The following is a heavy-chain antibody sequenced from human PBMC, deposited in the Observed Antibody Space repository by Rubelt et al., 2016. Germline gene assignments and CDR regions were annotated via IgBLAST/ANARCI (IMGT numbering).Heavy chain of an antibody. V-gene: IGHV1-18*01. D-gene: IGHD5-24*01. Sequence: QVQLVQSGAEVKKPGASVKVSCKASGYTFTSSRISWVRQAPGLGLEWMGWISAYNGNTNYEQKLQGRVTMTTDTSTSTAYMELRSLRSDDTAVYYCARRDGYNWDDAFDIWGQGTMVTVSS. CDR1: GYTFTSSR. CDR2: ISAYNGNT. CDR3: ARRDGYNWDDAFDI. J-gene: IGHJ3*02.